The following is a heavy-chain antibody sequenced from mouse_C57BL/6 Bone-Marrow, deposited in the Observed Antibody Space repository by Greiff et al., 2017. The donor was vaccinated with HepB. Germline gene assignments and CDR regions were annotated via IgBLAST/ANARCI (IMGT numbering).Heavy chain of an antibody. Sequence: EVKLEESGGGLVKPGGSLKLSCAASGFTFSDYGMHWVRQAPEKGLEWVAYISSGSSTIYYADTVKGRFTISRDNAKNTLCLQMTSLRAEDTAMYYCARSGRWLRGAMDYWGQGTSVTVSS. CDR3: ARSGRWLRGAMDY. CDR2: ISSGSSTI. D-gene: IGHD2-2*01. J-gene: IGHJ4*01. CDR1: GFTFSDYG. V-gene: IGHV5-17*01.